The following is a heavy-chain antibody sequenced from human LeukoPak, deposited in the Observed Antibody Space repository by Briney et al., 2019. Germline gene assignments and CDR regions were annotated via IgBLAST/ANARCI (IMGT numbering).Heavy chain of an antibody. Sequence: SETLSLTCTVSGGSISSYYWSWIRQPPGKGLEWIGYIYHSGSTYYNPSLKSRVTISVDRSKNQFSLKLSSVTAADTAVYYCARESGGSYNDHWGQGTLVTVSS. D-gene: IGHD1-26*01. CDR3: ARESGGSYNDH. CDR1: GGSISSYY. J-gene: IGHJ5*02. CDR2: IYHSGST. V-gene: IGHV4-59*12.